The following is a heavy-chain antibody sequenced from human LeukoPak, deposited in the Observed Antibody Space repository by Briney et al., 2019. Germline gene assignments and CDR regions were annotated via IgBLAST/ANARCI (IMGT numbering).Heavy chain of an antibody. J-gene: IGHJ6*02. Sequence: GGSLRLSCAVSGFTFSSYAMHWVRQAPGKGLEWVAVISYDGSNKYYADSVKGRFTISRDNSKNTLYLQMNSLRAEDMAVYYCARVRVVSATLYYYYGMDVWGQGTTVTVSS. CDR2: ISYDGSNK. V-gene: IGHV3-30-3*01. CDR3: ARVRVVSATLYYYYGMDV. CDR1: GFTFSSYA. D-gene: IGHD2-15*01.